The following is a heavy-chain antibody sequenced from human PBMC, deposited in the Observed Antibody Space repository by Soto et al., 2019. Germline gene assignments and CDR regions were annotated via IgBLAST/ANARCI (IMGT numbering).Heavy chain of an antibody. Sequence: SETLSLTCTVSGGSISSYYWSWIRQPPGKGLEWIGYIYYSGSTNYNPSLKSRVTISVDTSKNQFSLKLSSVTAADTAVYYCARVRDCSSTSCYSWGPYWYFDLWGRGTLVT. CDR2: IYYSGST. V-gene: IGHV4-59*01. D-gene: IGHD2-2*01. CDR3: ARVRDCSSTSCYSWGPYWYFDL. CDR1: GGSISSYY. J-gene: IGHJ2*01.